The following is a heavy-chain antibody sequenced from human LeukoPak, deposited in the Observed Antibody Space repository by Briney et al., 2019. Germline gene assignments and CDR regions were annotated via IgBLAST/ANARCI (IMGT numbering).Heavy chain of an antibody. CDR3: ARALLWFGEPSHIDY. D-gene: IGHD3-10*01. V-gene: IGHV1-18*01. CDR1: GYTFTSYG. Sequence: ASVKVSCKASGYTFTSYGISWVRQAPGQGLEWMGWITAYNDNTNYAQKLQGRVTMTTDKTTSTAYMELRSLRSDDTAVYYCARALLWFGEPSHIDYWGQGTLVTASS. CDR2: ITAYNDNT. J-gene: IGHJ4*02.